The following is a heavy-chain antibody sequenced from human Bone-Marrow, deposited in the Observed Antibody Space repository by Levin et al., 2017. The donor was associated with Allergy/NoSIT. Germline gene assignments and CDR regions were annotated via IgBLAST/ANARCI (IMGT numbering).Heavy chain of an antibody. Sequence: GESLKISCKASGYTFTTYGLTRVRQAPGQGLEWMGWVSAYSGNTNYALNLQDRVTMTTDTATNTAYMELTSLRSDDTAIYYCARGHFPYYYYGMDVWGQGTTVVVSS. J-gene: IGHJ6*02. CDR3: ARGHFPYYYYGMDV. CDR1: GYTFTTYG. V-gene: IGHV1-18*01. CDR2: VSAYSGNT.